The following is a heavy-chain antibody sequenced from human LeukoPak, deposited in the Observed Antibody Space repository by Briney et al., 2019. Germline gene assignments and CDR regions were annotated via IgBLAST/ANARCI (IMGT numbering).Heavy chain of an antibody. CDR3: ARDACSSTSCYTPAYYYMDV. J-gene: IGHJ6*03. CDR2: IWYDGSNK. CDR1: GFTFGSYG. V-gene: IGHV3-33*08. Sequence: GGSLRLSCAASGFTFGSYGMSWVRQAPGKGLEWVAVIWYDGSNKYYADSVKGRFTISRDNSKNTLYLQMNSLRAEDTAVYYCARDACSSTSCYTPAYYYMDVWGKGTTVTVSS. D-gene: IGHD2-2*01.